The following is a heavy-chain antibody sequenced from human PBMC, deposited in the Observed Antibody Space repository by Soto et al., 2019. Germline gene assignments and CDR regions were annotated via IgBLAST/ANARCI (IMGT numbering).Heavy chain of an antibody. J-gene: IGHJ6*02. CDR1: GFTISSYG. D-gene: IGHD1-26*01. V-gene: IGHV3-30*18. Sequence: GGSLRLSCAASGFTISSYGMHRVRQAPGKGLEWVAVISYDGSNKYYADSVKGRFTISRDNSKNTLYLQMNSLRAEDTAVYYCAKDRGVATQDYYYGMDVWGQGTTVTVSS. CDR2: ISYDGSNK. CDR3: AKDRGVATQDYYYGMDV.